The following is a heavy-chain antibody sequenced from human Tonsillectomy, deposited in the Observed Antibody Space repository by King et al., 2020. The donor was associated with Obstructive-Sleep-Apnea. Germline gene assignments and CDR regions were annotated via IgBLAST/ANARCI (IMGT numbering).Heavy chain of an antibody. Sequence: QVQLVESGGGVVQPGRSLRLSCAASGFSLSYYAMHWVRQAPGKGLEWVAVISYDGGNKYYADSVKGRFTISRDNSKNTLYLQMNSLRAEDTAVYYCARDEGYSGYDFLDYWGQGTLVTVSS. CDR3: ARDEGYSGYDFLDY. V-gene: IGHV3-30*04. J-gene: IGHJ4*02. D-gene: IGHD5-12*01. CDR2: ISYDGGNK. CDR1: GFSLSYYA.